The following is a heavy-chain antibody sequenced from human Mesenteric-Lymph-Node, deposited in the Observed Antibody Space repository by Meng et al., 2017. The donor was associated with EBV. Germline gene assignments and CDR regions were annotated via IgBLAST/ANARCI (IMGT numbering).Heavy chain of an antibody. Sequence: QVQHVQSGAEVKKPGASVKVSCKASGYIFTTYAIHWVRQAPGQRLEWMGWINADNGNTKYSQKFQGRVTIIRDTSASTAYMELSSLRSEDTAVYYCARDLGYCSSTSCYGGWFDPWGQGTLVTVSS. V-gene: IGHV1-3*01. CDR3: ARDLGYCSSTSCYGGWFDP. D-gene: IGHD2-2*01. CDR2: INADNGNT. CDR1: GYIFTTYA. J-gene: IGHJ5*02.